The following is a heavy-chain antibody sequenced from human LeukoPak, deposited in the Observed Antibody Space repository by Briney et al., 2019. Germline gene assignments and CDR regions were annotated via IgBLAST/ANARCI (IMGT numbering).Heavy chain of an antibody. CDR2: ISSSSSYI. CDR1: GFTFSGYS. Sequence: GGSLRLSCAASGFTFSGYSMNWVRQAPGKGLEWVSSISSSSSYIYYADSVKGRFTISRDNAKNSLYLQMNSLRAEDTAVYYCARKGQQLVRPIDYWGQGTLVTVSS. V-gene: IGHV3-21*01. CDR3: ARKGQQLVRPIDY. J-gene: IGHJ4*02. D-gene: IGHD6-13*01.